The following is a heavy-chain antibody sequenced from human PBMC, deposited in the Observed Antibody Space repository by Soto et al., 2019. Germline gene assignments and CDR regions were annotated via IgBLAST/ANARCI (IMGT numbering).Heavy chain of an antibody. Sequence: QVQLVESGGGVVQPGRSLRLSCAASGFTFSSYGMHWVRQDPGEGLEWVAVISYDGSNKYYADSVKGRFTISRDNSKNTLYLQMNSLRAEDTAVYYCAKDKGRPSVVWFGHYYGMDVWGQGTTVTVSS. V-gene: IGHV3-30*18. J-gene: IGHJ6*02. CDR1: GFTFSSYG. CDR2: ISYDGSNK. CDR3: AKDKGRPSVVWFGHYYGMDV. D-gene: IGHD2-8*02.